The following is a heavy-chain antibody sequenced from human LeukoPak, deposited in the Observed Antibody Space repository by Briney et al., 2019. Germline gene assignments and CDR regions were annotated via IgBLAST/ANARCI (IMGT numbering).Heavy chain of an antibody. V-gene: IGHV1-69*01. J-gene: IGHJ5*02. CDR1: GGTFSSYA. D-gene: IGHD1-26*01. Sequence: GSSVKVSCKASGGTFSSYAISWVRQAPGQGLEWMGGIIPIFGTANYAQKFQGRVTITADESTSTAYMELSSLRSEDTAAYYCARKEGASPYNWFDPWGQGTLVTVSS. CDR3: ARKEGASPYNWFDP. CDR2: IIPIFGTA.